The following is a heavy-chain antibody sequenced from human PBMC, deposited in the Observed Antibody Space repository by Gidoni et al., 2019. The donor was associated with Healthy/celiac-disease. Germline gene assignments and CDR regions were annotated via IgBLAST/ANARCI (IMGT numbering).Heavy chain of an antibody. D-gene: IGHD1-26*01. CDR3: TTDNGWELLGDAFDI. V-gene: IGHV3-15*07. CDR2: IKSKTDGGTT. CDR1: GFPFSNAW. Sequence: EVQLVESGGGLVKPGGSLRLSCAASGFPFSNAWMNWFRQAPGKGLEWVGRIKSKTDGGTTDYAAPVKGRFTISRDDSKNTLYLQMNSLKTEDTAVYYCTTDNGWELLGDAFDIWGQGTMVTVSS. J-gene: IGHJ3*02.